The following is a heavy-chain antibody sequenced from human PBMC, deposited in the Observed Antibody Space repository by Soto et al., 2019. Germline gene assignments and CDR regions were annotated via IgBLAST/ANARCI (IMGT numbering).Heavy chain of an antibody. D-gene: IGHD4-17*01. CDR3: ARDDDYPDNGFDY. CDR2: ILNNASGH. Sequence: QVQLVESGGGVVQPGTSLRLSCAASGLTFSRHGMHWVRQTPGKGLEWLAVILNNASGHWYADSVKGRFTISRDNFENTLYLQMNGLRLEDTAMYYCARDDDYPDNGFDYWGQGTLVTVSS. CDR1: GLTFSRHG. J-gene: IGHJ4*02. V-gene: IGHV3-33*01.